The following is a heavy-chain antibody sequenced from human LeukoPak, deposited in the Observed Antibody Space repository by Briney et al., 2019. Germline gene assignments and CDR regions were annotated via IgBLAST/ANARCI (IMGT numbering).Heavy chain of an antibody. V-gene: IGHV1-2*02. Sequence: ASVKVSCKASGYTFPSYGISWVRQAPGRGLEWMGWINPNSGGTNYAQKFQGRVTMTRDTSISTAYMELSRLRSDDTAVYYCARGVAARPGLDNWFDPWGQGTLVTVSS. CDR1: GYTFPSYG. CDR2: INPNSGGT. J-gene: IGHJ5*02. D-gene: IGHD6-6*01. CDR3: ARGVAARPGLDNWFDP.